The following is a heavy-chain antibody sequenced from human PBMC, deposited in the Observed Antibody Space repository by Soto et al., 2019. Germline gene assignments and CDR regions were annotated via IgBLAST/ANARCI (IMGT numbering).Heavy chain of an antibody. J-gene: IGHJ6*02. V-gene: IGHV3-30-3*01. CDR3: ASDGGRTPYYYYGMDV. CDR1: GSTFSSYA. Sequence: GGSLRLSCAASGSTFSSYAMHWVRQAPGKGLEWVAVISYDGSNKYYAYSVKGRFTISRDNSKNTLYLQMNSLRAEDTAVYYCASDGGRTPYYYYGMDVWGQGTTVTVSS. D-gene: IGHD6-25*01. CDR2: ISYDGSNK.